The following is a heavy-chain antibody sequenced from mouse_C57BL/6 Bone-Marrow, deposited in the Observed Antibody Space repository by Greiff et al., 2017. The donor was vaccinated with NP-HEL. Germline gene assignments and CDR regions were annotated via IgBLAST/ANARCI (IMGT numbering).Heavy chain of an antibody. J-gene: IGHJ2*01. Sequence: EVQLQQSGPELVKPGASVKISCKASGYTFTDYYMNWVKQSHGKSLEWIGDINPNNGGTSYNQKFKGKATLTVDKSSSTAYMELRSLSSEDSAVYYCARLGFDDWGQGTTLTVSS. CDR2: INPNNGGT. CDR3: ARLGFDD. D-gene: IGHD2-14*01. V-gene: IGHV1-26*01. CDR1: GYTFTDYY.